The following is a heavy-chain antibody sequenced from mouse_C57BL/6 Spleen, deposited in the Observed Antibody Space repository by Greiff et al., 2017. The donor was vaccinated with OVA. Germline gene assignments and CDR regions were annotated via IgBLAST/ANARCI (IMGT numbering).Heavy chain of an antibody. V-gene: IGHV1-52*01. Sequence: QVQLQQPGAELVRPGSSVKLSCKASGYTFTSYWMHWVKQRPIQGLEWIGNIDPSDSETHYNQKFKDKATLTVDKSSSTAYMQLSSLTSEDSAVYYCSTLDSSGYDFDYWGQGTTLTVSS. CDR2: IDPSDSET. J-gene: IGHJ2*01. CDR1: GYTFTSYW. CDR3: STLDSSGYDFDY. D-gene: IGHD3-2*02.